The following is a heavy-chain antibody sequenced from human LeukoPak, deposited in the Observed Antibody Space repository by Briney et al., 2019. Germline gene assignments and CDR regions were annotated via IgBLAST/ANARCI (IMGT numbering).Heavy chain of an antibody. V-gene: IGHV3-7*01. CDR1: GFPFSSYW. Sequence: GGSLSLSCAASGFPFSSYWMSWVRQAPGKGLEWVANIKRDGSEKYYVDSVKGRFTISRDNAKNSLYLQMNSLPAEDTAVYYCARFLTAIAVAGLFDYWGQGTLVTVSS. CDR2: IKRDGSEK. J-gene: IGHJ4*02. D-gene: IGHD6-19*01. CDR3: ARFLTAIAVAGLFDY.